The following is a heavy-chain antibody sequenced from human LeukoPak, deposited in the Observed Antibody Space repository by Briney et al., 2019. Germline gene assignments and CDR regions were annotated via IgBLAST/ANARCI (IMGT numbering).Heavy chain of an antibody. J-gene: IGHJ4*02. D-gene: IGHD3-10*01. CDR2: ISGYNGNT. CDR1: GYTFTSYG. Sequence: ASVKVSCKASGYTFTSYGISWVRQAPGQGLEWMGWISGYNGNTNYAQKLQGRVTMTTDTSTSTAYMELSSLRSEDTAVYYCARALDYGSGSYYRYYFDYWGQGTLVTVSS. CDR3: ARALDYGSGSYYRYYFDY. V-gene: IGHV1-18*01.